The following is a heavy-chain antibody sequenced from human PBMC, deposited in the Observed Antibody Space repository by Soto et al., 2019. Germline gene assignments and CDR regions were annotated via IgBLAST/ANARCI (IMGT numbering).Heavy chain of an antibody. CDR2: IIPIFGTA. D-gene: IGHD6-13*01. J-gene: IGHJ4*02. CDR1: GGTFSSYA. CDR3: ARDPSSSWFPYYFDY. Sequence: GASVEVSCKXSGGTFSSYAISWVRQAPGQGLEWMGGIIPIFGTANYAQKFQGRVTITADESTSTAYMELSSLRSEDTAVYYCARDPSSSWFPYYFDYWGQGTLVTVSS. V-gene: IGHV1-69*13.